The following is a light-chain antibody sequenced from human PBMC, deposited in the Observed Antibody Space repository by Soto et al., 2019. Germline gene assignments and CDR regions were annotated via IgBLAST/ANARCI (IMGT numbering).Light chain of an antibody. CDR2: GAS. CDR1: QSVNSY. J-gene: IGKJ3*01. Sequence: EVLLTQSPATLSLSPGERATLSCRASQSVNSYLTWYQHKPGQAPRLLIAGASNRATGIPARFSGCGSGTDFTLTISSLEPEDFAVYYCQQRDNWPPTFGPGTKVDIK. CDR3: QQRDNWPPT. V-gene: IGKV3-11*01.